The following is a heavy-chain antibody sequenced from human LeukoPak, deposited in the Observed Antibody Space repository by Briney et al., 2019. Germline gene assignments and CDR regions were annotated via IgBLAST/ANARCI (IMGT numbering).Heavy chain of an antibody. D-gene: IGHD2-2*01. CDR1: GGTFSSYA. V-gene: IGHV1-69*05. J-gene: IGHJ6*03. CDR2: IIPIFGTA. CDR3: AGVPAAEPSYYYYMDV. Sequence: GSSVKVSCKASGGTFSSYAIRWVRQAPGQGLEWMGGIIPIFGTANYAQKFQGRVTITTDESTSTAYMELSSLRSEDTAVYYCAGVPAAEPSYYYYMDVWGKGTTVTVSS.